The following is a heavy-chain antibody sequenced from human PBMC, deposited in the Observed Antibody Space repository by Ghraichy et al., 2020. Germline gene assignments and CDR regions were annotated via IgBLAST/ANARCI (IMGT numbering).Heavy chain of an antibody. D-gene: IGHD3-16*01. V-gene: IGHV4-59*01. CDR1: GGSIGSYY. J-gene: IGHJ3*02. Sequence: SETLSLTCTVSGGSIGSYYWSWIRQPPGKGLEWIGYIYYSGNTNNNPSLKSRLTISIDTSKNQFSLKLSSVTAADTAVYYCARVGVPGGFDIWGQGTMVTVSS. CDR3: ARVGVPGGFDI. CDR2: IYYSGNT.